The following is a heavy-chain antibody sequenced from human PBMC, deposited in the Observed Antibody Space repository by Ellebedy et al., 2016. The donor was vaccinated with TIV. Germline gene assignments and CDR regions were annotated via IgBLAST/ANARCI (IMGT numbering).Heavy chain of an antibody. CDR1: GYSFTDYW. D-gene: IGHD6-13*01. V-gene: IGHV5-51*01. CDR2: IYPGDSDI. J-gene: IGHJ4*02. CDR3: ARHAGSWFSGGSKAVVY. Sequence: GGSLRLSCKGFGYSFTDYWIGWVRQMPGKGLEWMGIIYPGDSDIRYSPSFQGQVTISADKPISTAYLQWSSLKASDTAMYYCARHAGSWFSGGSKAVVYWGQGTLVTVSS.